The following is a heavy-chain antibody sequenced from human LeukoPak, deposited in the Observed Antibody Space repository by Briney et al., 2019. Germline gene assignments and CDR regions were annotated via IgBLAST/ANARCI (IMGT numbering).Heavy chain of an antibody. D-gene: IGHD3-10*01. CDR3: ARSMVRGVSDY. J-gene: IGHJ4*02. CDR2: INSDGSST. CDR1: GFTFSSYW. V-gene: IGHV3-74*01. Sequence: PGGSLRLSCAASGFTFSSYWMHWVRQAPGKGLVWVSRINSDGSSTSYADSVKGRFTISRDNAKNTLYLRMNSLRAEDTAVYYCARSMVRGVSDYWGQGTLVTVSS.